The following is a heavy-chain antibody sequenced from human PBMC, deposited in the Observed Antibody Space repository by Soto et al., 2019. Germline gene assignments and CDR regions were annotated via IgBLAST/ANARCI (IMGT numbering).Heavy chain of an antibody. Sequence: EVQLLQSGGGLVQPGGSLRLSCAASGFTFSSYAMTWVRQAPGKGLEWVSGISGSVGSTYYADSVKGRFTVSRDTSKNTLHLQKNSMRAEDTAVYYCAKGYDSRGYKSRQFYYWGQGTLVTVSS. CDR3: AKGYDSRGYKSRQFYY. D-gene: IGHD3-22*01. J-gene: IGHJ4*02. V-gene: IGHV3-23*01. CDR1: GFTFSSYA. CDR2: ISGSVGST.